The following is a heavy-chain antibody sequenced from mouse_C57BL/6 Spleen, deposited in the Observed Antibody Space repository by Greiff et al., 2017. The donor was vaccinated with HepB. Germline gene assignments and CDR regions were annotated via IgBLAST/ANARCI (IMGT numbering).Heavy chain of an antibody. Sequence: QVQLQQPGAELVKPGASVKLSCKASGYTFTSYWMQWVKQRPGQGLEWIGEIDPSDSYTNYNQKFKGKATLTVDTSSSTAYMQLSSLTSEDSAVYYCARKYSSGYVDYAMDYWGQGTSVTVSS. CDR1: GYTFTSYW. V-gene: IGHV1-50*01. J-gene: IGHJ4*01. CDR2: IDPSDSYT. D-gene: IGHD3-2*02. CDR3: ARKYSSGYVDYAMDY.